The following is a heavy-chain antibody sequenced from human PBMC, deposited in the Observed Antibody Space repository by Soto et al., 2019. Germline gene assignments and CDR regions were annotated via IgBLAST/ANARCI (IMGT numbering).Heavy chain of an antibody. Sequence: PSETLSLTCAVSGYSISSGSSWGWIRQPPGRGLEWIGTIYHSGSIYYNPSLKSRVAMSVDTSRNQFSLNLNSVTAADTAVYYCARHGMVVAATSPFDYWGQGTRVTVSS. CDR2: IYHSGSI. CDR3: ARHGMVVAATSPFDY. D-gene: IGHD2-15*01. V-gene: IGHV4-38-2*01. J-gene: IGHJ4*02. CDR1: GYSISSGSS.